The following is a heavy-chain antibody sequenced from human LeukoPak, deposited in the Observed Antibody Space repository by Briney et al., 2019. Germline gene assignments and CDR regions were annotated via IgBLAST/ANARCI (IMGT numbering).Heavy chain of an antibody. Sequence: SETLSLTCTVSGGSISSYYWSSIRQPPGKGLEWIGYIYYSGSTNYNPSLKSRVTISVDTSKNQFSLKLSSVTAADTAVYYCARRGGLYCSSTSCYENAVDIWGQGTMVTVSS. D-gene: IGHD2-2*01. V-gene: IGHV4-59*01. CDR3: ARRGGLYCSSTSCYENAVDI. CDR1: GGSISSYY. CDR2: IYYSGST. J-gene: IGHJ3*02.